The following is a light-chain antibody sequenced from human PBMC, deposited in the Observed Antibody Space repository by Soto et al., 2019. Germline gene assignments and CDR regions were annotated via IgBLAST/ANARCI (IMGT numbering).Light chain of an antibody. J-gene: IGKJ1*01. CDR2: LGS. CDR3: MPALQTPPT. Sequence: DIVMTQSPLSLPVTPGEPASISCRSSQSLLHSNGYNYLDWYLQKPGQSPQLLIYLGSNRASGVPDRVSGSGSGTDFTLKISRVEAEDVGVYYCMPALQTPPTFGQGTKVEIK. CDR1: QSLLHSNGYNY. V-gene: IGKV2-28*01.